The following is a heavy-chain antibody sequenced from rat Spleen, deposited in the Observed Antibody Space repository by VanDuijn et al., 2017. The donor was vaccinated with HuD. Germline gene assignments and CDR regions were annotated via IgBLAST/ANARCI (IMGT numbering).Heavy chain of an antibody. J-gene: IGHJ2*01. CDR3: ARLDYSSYRFDY. D-gene: IGHD1-8*01. V-gene: IGHV5-25*01. Sequence: EVQLVESDGGLVQPGRSLKLSCAASGFTFSDYYMAWVRQAPTKGLEWVANISTSGSRTYYPDSVKGRFTISRDNAKSSLFLQMNSLKSEDKATYYCARLDYSSYRFDYWGQGVMVTVSS. CDR1: GFTFSDYY. CDR2: ISTSGSRT.